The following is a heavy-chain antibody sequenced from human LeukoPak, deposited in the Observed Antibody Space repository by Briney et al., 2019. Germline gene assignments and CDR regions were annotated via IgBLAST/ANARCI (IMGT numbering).Heavy chain of an antibody. D-gene: IGHD1-26*01. V-gene: IGHV6-1*01. Sequence: KTSQTLSLTCAVSGDTVSSNSAAWHWIRQSPSRGLELLVRTYYKSNWYNDYAVSVITRITINPDTSEYQYTLHLNSVTPEDKSVYYCASGTYYRGFDGWGQGTLATVSS. CDR1: GDTVSSNSAA. CDR2: TYYKSNWYN. CDR3: ASGTYYRGFDG. J-gene: IGHJ5*02.